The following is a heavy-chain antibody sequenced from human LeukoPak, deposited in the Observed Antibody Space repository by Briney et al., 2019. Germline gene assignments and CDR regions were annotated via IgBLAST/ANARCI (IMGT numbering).Heavy chain of an antibody. CDR3: ARDLKLSRLLWFGELLSKVAYYFDY. CDR1: GYTFTGYY. Sequence: ASVKVSCKASGYTFTGYYMHWVRQAAGQGLEWMGWINPNSGGTNYAQKFQGRVTMTRDTSISTAYMELSRLRSDDTAVYYCARDLKLSRLLWFGELLSKVAYYFDYWGQGTLVTVSS. J-gene: IGHJ4*02. CDR2: INPNSGGT. V-gene: IGHV1-2*02. D-gene: IGHD3-10*01.